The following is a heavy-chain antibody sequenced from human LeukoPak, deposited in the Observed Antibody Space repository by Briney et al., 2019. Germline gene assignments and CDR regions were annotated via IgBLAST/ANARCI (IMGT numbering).Heavy chain of an antibody. Sequence: GGSLRLSCAASGFTFSSYAMHWVRQAPGKGLEWVSGISWNSGSIGYADSVKGRFTISRDNAKNSLYLQMNSLRAEDTALYYCAKDSGFRTMIVVVSDAFDIWGQGTMVTVSS. D-gene: IGHD3-22*01. CDR2: ISWNSGSI. V-gene: IGHV3-9*01. J-gene: IGHJ3*02. CDR3: AKDSGFRTMIVVVSDAFDI. CDR1: GFTFSSYA.